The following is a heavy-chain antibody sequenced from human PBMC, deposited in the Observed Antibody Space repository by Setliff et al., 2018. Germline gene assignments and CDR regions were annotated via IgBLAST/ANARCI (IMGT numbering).Heavy chain of an antibody. D-gene: IGHD4-4*01. CDR3: ASLGMTTMMDWYFDL. CDR1: GGSISRGSYD. J-gene: IGHJ2*01. V-gene: IGHV4-61*02. Sequence: SETLSLTCTVSGGSISRGSYDWSWIRQPAGKGLEWIGRIYTSGSTNYNPSLKSRVTISIDTSKNQFSLKLSSVTAADTAVYYCASLGMTTMMDWYFDLWGRGTLVTVSS. CDR2: IYTSGST.